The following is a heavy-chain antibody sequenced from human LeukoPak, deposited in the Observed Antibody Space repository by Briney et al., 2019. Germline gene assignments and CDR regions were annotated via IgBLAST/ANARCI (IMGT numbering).Heavy chain of an antibody. CDR1: GFSLSTTGVG. D-gene: IGHD3-10*01. CDR3: AHRSPDYSGSGSYSTSWVDP. CDR2: VYWNDDK. V-gene: IGHV2-5*01. J-gene: IGHJ5*02. Sequence: SGPTLVKPTQTLTLTCTFSGFSLSTTGVGVGWIRQPPEKAPEWLALVYWNDDKRYSPSLESRLTISKDTSKNQVVLTMTNMGPVETATYYWAHRSPDYSGSGSYSTSWVDPWGQGILGTVPS.